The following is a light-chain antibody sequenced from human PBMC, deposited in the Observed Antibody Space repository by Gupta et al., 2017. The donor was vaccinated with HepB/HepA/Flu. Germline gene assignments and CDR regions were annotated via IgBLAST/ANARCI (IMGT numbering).Light chain of an antibody. CDR3: QQSYT. CDR1: QGISSY. J-gene: IGKJ3*01. Sequence: DIQMTQSPSSLSASGGDRVTITCRASQGISSYLNWYQQKPGKAPKLLIYSASSLQTGVPSRFSGSGSGREFTLTISSLQTEDFATYYCQQSYTFGPGTKVDIK. V-gene: IGKV1-39*01. CDR2: SAS.